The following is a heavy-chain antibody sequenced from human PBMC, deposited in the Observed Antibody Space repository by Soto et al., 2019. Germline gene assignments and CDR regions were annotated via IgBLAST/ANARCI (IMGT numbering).Heavy chain of an antibody. CDR1: GFTFNNAW. J-gene: IGHJ4*02. CDR3: TTDQGHNYACDY. CDR2: IKSNTDGGTT. Sequence: EVQLVESGGGLVKPGGSLRLSCAASGFTFNNAWMNWIRQAPGKGLEWVGRIKSNTDGGTTDYAAPVKGRFTISRDDSKNTLYLQMNSLKTEDTAVYFCTTDQGHNYACDYWGQGTLVTVSS. D-gene: IGHD1-1*01. V-gene: IGHV3-15*07.